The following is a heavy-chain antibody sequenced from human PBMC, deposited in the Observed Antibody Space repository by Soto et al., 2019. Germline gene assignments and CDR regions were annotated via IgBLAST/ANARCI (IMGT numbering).Heavy chain of an antibody. J-gene: IGHJ4*02. Sequence: TSETLSLTCAVYGGSFSGYYWSWIRQPPGKGLEWIGEINHSGSTNYNPPLKSRVTISVDTSKNQFSLKLSSVTAADTAVYYCARGASSGWYYYWGQGTLVTVSS. V-gene: IGHV4-34*01. CDR3: ARGASSGWYYY. D-gene: IGHD6-19*01. CDR2: INHSGST. CDR1: GGSFSGYY.